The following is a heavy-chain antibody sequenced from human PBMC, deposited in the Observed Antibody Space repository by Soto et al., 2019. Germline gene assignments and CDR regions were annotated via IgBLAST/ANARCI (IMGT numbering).Heavy chain of an antibody. J-gene: IGHJ4*02. Sequence: QVQLVESGGGVVQPGPSLRLSCAASGLTCNSNGMHWVRQAPGKGLELVAVRSSNGNQKYYADSVEGRFTIARDDSKSMVYLQMNSLGTEDTAVYYCAEDRTYTWSFENWGQGPLVIVSS. CDR2: RSSNGNQK. CDR1: GLTCNSNG. CDR3: AEDRTYTWSFEN. V-gene: IGHV3-30*18. D-gene: IGHD2-8*02.